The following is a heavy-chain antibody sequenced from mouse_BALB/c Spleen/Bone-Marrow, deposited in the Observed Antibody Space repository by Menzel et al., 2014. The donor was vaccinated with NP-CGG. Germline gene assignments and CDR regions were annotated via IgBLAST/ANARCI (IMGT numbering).Heavy chain of an antibody. Sequence: VKLMESGAELVRPGTSVKMSCKAAGYTFTNYWIGWVKQRPGHGPEWIGDIYPGGGYTNYNEKFKGKATLTADTSSSTAYMQLGSLTSEDSAIYYCARGHYFDYWGQGTTLTVSS. CDR1: GYTFTNYW. V-gene: IGHV1-63*02. D-gene: IGHD3-3*01. CDR3: ARGHYFDY. CDR2: IYPGGGYT. J-gene: IGHJ2*01.